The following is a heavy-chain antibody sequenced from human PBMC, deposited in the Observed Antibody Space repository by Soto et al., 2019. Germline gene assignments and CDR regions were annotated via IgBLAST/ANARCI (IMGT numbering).Heavy chain of an antibody. V-gene: IGHV3-30-3*01. D-gene: IGHD3-10*01. CDR3: ARDREWFGEYNWCAP. CDR2: ISYDGSNK. CDR1: GFTFSSYA. J-gene: IGHJ5*02. Sequence: QVQLVESGGGVVQPGRSLRLSCAASGFTFSSYAMHWVRQAPGKGLEWVAVISYDGSNKYYADSVKGRFTISRDNSKNTLYLQVISLRAKDTAVYYGARDREWFGEYNWCAPGGQGTLVTVSS.